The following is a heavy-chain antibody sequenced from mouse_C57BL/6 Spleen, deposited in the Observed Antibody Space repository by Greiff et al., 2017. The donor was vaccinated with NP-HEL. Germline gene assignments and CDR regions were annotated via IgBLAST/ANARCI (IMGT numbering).Heavy chain of an antibody. CDR3: AREDYYGSSLYFEV. CDR1: GYAFSSSW. Sequence: VQLQQSGPELVKPGASVKISCKASGYAFSSSWMNWVKQRPGKGLEWIGRIYPGDGDTNYNGKFKGKATLTADKSSSTAYMQLSSLTSEDSAVYFCAREDYYGSSLYFEVWGTGTTVTVAS. V-gene: IGHV1-82*01. CDR2: IYPGDGDT. J-gene: IGHJ1*03. D-gene: IGHD1-1*01.